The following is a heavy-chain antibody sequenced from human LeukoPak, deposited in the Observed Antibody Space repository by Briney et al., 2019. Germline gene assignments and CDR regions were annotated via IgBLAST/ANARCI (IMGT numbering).Heavy chain of an antibody. D-gene: IGHD1-26*01. CDR1: GDSVSSNSAA. CDR2: TYYRSKWYN. J-gene: IGHJ4*02. CDR3: ARAQAYSGRIFDY. V-gene: IGHV6-1*01. Sequence: SQTLSLTCAISGDSVSSNSAAWNWIRQSPSRGLEWLGRTYYRSKWYNEYAVSVKSRITINPDTSENQFSLQLNSVTPEDTALYYCARAQAYSGRIFDYWGQGTLVTVSS.